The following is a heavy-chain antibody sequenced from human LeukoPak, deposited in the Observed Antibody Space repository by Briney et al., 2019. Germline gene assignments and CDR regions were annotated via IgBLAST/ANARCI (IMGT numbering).Heavy chain of an antibody. Sequence: GGSLRLSCSASGFTFTTYAMSWVRQTPGKGLEWVAATSSSDAGTYHADSVRGRFTISRDNSKNTLYLQMNSLRAEDAAVYFCAKAPVTSCRGAYCYPFDSWGQGTLVTVSS. CDR3: AKAPVTSCRGAYCYPFDS. D-gene: IGHD2-21*01. V-gene: IGHV3-23*01. J-gene: IGHJ4*02. CDR2: TSSSDAGT. CDR1: GFTFTTYA.